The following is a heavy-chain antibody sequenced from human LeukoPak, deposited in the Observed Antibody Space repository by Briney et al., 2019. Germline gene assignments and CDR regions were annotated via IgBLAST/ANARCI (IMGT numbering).Heavy chain of an antibody. CDR3: ARLTPYSGSPLGDY. V-gene: IGHV4-39*01. D-gene: IGHD1-26*01. CDR1: GGSISSSSYY. CDR2: ISYSGSA. J-gene: IGHJ4*02. Sequence: KTSETLSLTCTVAGGSISSSSYYWGWIRQPPGKGLEWIGSISYSGSAYYNPSLKSRVTISGDTSKNQFSLKLSSVTAADTAVYYCARLTPYSGSPLGDYWGQGTLVTVSS.